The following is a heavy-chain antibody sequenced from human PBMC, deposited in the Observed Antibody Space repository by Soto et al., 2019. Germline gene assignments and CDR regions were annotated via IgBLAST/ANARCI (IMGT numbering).Heavy chain of an antibody. D-gene: IGHD6-19*01. V-gene: IGHV1-69*04. J-gene: IGHJ4*02. CDR1: GGTFSSYT. CDR2: IIPILGIA. CDR3: ARDSPVAVAGLFDY. Sequence: SVKVSCKASGGTFSSYTISWVRQAPGQGLEWMGRIIPILGIANYAQKFQGRVTITADKSTSTAYMELSSLRSEDTAVYYCARDSPVAVAGLFDYWGQGTLVTVSS.